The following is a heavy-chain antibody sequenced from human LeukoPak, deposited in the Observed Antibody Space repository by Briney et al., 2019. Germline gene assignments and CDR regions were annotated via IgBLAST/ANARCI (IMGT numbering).Heavy chain of an antibody. CDR2: IYYSGST. D-gene: IGHD3-22*01. Sequence: SETLSLTCTVSGGSISSYYWSWIRQPPGKGLEWIGYIYYSGSTNYNPSLKSRVTISVDTSKNQFSLKLSSVTAADTAVYYCARGDYDSSGYYSYYYYYGMDVWGQGTTVTVSS. CDR3: ARGDYDSSGYYSYYYYYGMDV. V-gene: IGHV4-59*01. CDR1: GGSISSYY. J-gene: IGHJ6*02.